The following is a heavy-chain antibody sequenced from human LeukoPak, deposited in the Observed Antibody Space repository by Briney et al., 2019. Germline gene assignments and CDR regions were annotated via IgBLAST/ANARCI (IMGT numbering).Heavy chain of an antibody. V-gene: IGHV4-34*01. Sequence: SETLSLTCAVYGGSFSGYYWSWIRQPPGKGLEWIGEINHSGSTNYNPSLKSRVTISVDTSKNQFSLKRSSVTAADTAVYYCAREGYYYDSTTLGFDPWGQGTLVTVSS. D-gene: IGHD3-22*01. J-gene: IGHJ5*02. CDR2: INHSGST. CDR1: GGSFSGYY. CDR3: AREGYYYDSTTLGFDP.